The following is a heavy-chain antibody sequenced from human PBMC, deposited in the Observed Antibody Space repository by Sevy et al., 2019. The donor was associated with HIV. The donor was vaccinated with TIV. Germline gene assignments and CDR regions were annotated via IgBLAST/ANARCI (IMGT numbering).Heavy chain of an antibody. CDR3: ARDGYDSSGYDTAGTIFQH. CDR2: ISYDGSNK. Sequence: GGSLRLSCAASGFTFSSYAMHWVRQAPGKGLEWVAVISYDGSNKYYADSVKGRFTISRDNSKNTLYLQMNSLRAEDTAVYYCARDGYDSSGYDTAGTIFQHWGQGTLVTVSS. J-gene: IGHJ1*01. D-gene: IGHD3-22*01. V-gene: IGHV3-30-3*01. CDR1: GFTFSSYA.